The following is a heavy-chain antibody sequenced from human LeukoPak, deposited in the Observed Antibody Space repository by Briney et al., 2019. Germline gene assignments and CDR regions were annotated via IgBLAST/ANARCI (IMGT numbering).Heavy chain of an antibody. CDR3: AKVSGGYCSGGSCYVDY. CDR2: IRGSGTRT. D-gene: IGHD2-15*01. Sequence: PAGGSLRLSCAASGFTFSSYALSWVRQAPGKGREWVSAIRGSGTRTYSADSVKARFTISRDNSKNTLCLQMNNLRAEDTAVYYCAKVSGGYCSGGSCYVDYWGQGTLVTVSS. CDR1: GFTFSSYA. J-gene: IGHJ4*02. V-gene: IGHV3-23*01.